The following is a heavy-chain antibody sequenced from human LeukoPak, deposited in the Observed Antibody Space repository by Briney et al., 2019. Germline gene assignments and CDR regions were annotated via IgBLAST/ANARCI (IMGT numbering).Heavy chain of an antibody. CDR3: ARGSVVAANFDF. D-gene: IGHD2-15*01. CDR2: ITISGSST. CDR1: GFTFSDYY. Sequence: GGSLRLSYAASGFTFSDYYMSWIRQAPGKGLEWVSSITISGSSTYNADSVKGRFTISRDNAKNSLYLQMNSLRAEDTAVYYCARGSVVAANFDFWGQGTLVTVSS. V-gene: IGHV3-11*01. J-gene: IGHJ4*02.